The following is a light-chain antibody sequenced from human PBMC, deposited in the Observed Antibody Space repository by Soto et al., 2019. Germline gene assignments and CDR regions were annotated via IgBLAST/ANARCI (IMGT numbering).Light chain of an antibody. CDR1: QSLSSW. V-gene: IGKV1-5*03. Sequence: DIQMTQSPSTLSASVGDRVTITCRASQSLSSWLAWYQRKPGKAPKSLIYKASSLESGVPSRFSGSGSGTEFTLTIRSLQPDDFATYYCQQYLSYPITFGQGTRLEIK. CDR2: KAS. J-gene: IGKJ5*01. CDR3: QQYLSYPIT.